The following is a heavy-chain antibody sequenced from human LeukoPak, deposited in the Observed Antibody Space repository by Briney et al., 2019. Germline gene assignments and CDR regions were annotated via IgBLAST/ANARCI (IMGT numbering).Heavy chain of an antibody. CDR2: IYYSGST. D-gene: IGHD3-22*01. J-gene: IGHJ4*02. V-gene: IGHV4-59*01. CDR1: DGSINTYD. Sequence: SETLSLTCTASDGSINTYDWSWIRQPPGKGLEWIGYIYYSGSTIYNPSLKSRVTISLDTSRNQFSLKLNSATAADTAVYYCAGEHRGGYRFDYWGQGTLVTVSS. CDR3: AGEHRGGYRFDY.